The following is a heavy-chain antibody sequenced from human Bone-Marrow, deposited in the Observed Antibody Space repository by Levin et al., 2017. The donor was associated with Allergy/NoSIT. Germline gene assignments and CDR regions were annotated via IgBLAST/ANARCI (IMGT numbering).Heavy chain of an antibody. CDR1: GFTFSSYS. V-gene: IGHV3-48*01. D-gene: IGHD2-2*01. Sequence: GGSLRLSCAASGFTFSSYSMNWVRQAPGKGLEWISYISGDSSATHYGDSVRGRFTISRDNAKNSLYLQMNSLSAEDTAVYYCARDGSTTSCYGGHAFDIWGHGTVVTVSS. CDR3: ARDGSTTSCYGGHAFDI. CDR2: ISGDSSAT. J-gene: IGHJ3*02.